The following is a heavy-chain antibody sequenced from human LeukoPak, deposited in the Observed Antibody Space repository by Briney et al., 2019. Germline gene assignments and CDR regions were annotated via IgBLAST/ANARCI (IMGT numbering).Heavy chain of an antibody. D-gene: IGHD3-22*01. CDR3: AKGDDDSSGYYTFDY. CDR1: GFTFSSYA. J-gene: IGHJ4*02. Sequence: GGSLRLSCAASGFTFSSYAMHWVRQAPGKGLEWVAVISYDGSNKYYADSVKGRFTISRDNSKNTLYLQMNSLRAEDTAVYYCAKGDDDSSGYYTFDYWGQGTLVTVSS. CDR2: ISYDGSNK. V-gene: IGHV3-30-3*01.